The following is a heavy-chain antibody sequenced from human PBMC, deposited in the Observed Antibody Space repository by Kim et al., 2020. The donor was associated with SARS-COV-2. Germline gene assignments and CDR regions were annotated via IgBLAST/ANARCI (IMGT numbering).Heavy chain of an antibody. CDR3: ARRVAVAGTGYYYYGMDV. J-gene: IGHJ6*02. CDR1: GGSISSSSYY. D-gene: IGHD6-19*01. V-gene: IGHV4-39*01. CDR2: IYYSGST. Sequence: SETLSLTCTVSGGSISSSSYYWGWIRQPPGKGLEWIGSIYYSGSTYYNPSLKSRVTISVDTSKNQFSLKLSSVTAADTAVYYCARRVAVAGTGYYYYGMDVWGQGTTVTVSS.